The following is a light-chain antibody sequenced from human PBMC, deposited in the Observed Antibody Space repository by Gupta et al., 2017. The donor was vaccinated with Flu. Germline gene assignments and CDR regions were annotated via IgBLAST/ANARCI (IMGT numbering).Light chain of an antibody. V-gene: IGLV3-21*03. CDR2: DDS. CDR1: NIESKS. Sequence: KAATITCGGSNIESKSVHWYQQKPVHAPGLVVYDDSDRHSGFPERFSGSNSGDTATLTIIRVDDGEEADYYCQVWETTSDNAYVFGSGTKLTVL. J-gene: IGLJ1*01. CDR3: QVWETTSDNAYV.